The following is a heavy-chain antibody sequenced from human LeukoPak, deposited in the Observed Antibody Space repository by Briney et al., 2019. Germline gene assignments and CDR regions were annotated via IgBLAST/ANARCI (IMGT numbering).Heavy chain of an antibody. CDR3: ARQLGFDAFDI. CDR2: IYYSGST. Sequence: PSETLSLTCTVSGGSISSYYWSWFRQPPGKGLEWIGYIYYSGSTNYNPSLKSRVTISVDTSKNQFSLKLSSVTAADTAVYYCARQLGFDAFDIWGQGTMVTVSS. D-gene: IGHD1-1*01. J-gene: IGHJ3*02. V-gene: IGHV4-59*01. CDR1: GGSISSYY.